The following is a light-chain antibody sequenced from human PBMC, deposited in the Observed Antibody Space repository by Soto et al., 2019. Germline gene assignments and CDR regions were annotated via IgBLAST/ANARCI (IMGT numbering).Light chain of an antibody. Sequence: QSVLAQPASVSGSPGQSITISCTGTSSDVGAYNSVSWYQQHPHRAPQVIIYKGTQRPSGVSNRFSGSTSGNAASLTISALQADDEADYYCCSYAGSSTFYVFGTGTKVTVL. V-gene: IGLV2-23*01. J-gene: IGLJ1*01. CDR2: KGT. CDR3: CSYAGSSTFYV. CDR1: SSDVGAYNS.